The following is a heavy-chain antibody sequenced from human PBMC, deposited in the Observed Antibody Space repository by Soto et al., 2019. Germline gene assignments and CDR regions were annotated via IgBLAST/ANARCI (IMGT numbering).Heavy chain of an antibody. CDR3: AKGCRLSPCMDV. CDR1: GGSSSSGGYY. D-gene: IGHD2-8*01. V-gene: IGHV4-31*03. CDR2: FCYSGST. Sequence: QVELQERGPGLLKPSQNLSLTCTVSGGSSSSGGYYWSWIRQHPGKCLEWSGYFCYSGSTYYNPSLKSRVTKSVDTSKKKFSLKLGSVTAADTPAYYCAKGCRLSPCMDVCGHATTVPVSS. J-gene: IGHJ6*02.